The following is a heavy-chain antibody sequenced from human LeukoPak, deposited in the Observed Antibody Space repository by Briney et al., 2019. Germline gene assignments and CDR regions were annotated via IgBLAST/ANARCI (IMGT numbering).Heavy chain of an antibody. V-gene: IGHV4-4*07. CDR1: GGSISSYY. Sequence: SETLSVTCTVSGGSISSYYWSWIRQPAGKGLEWIGRISTSGSTNYSPSLKSRVTMSVDTSKNQFSLKLNSVTAADTAVYYCAREYYDILTGYSPYYYGMDVWGQGTTDTVSS. D-gene: IGHD3-9*01. CDR2: ISTSGST. J-gene: IGHJ6*02. CDR3: AREYYDILTGYSPYYYGMDV.